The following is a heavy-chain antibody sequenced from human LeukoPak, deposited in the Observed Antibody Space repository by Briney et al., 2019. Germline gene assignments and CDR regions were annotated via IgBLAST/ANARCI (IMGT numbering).Heavy chain of an antibody. J-gene: IGHJ4*02. Sequence: PSETLSLTCTVSGGSISSYYWSWIRQPPGKGLEWIGYIYYSGSTNYNPPLKSRVTISVDTSKNQFSLKLSSVTAADTAVYYCARVVAAKYYFDYWGQGTLVTVSS. CDR3: ARVVAAKYYFDY. CDR2: IYYSGST. V-gene: IGHV4-59*01. CDR1: GGSISSYY. D-gene: IGHD2-15*01.